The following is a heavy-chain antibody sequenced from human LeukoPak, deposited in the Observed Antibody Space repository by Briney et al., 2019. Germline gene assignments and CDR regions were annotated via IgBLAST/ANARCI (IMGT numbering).Heavy chain of an antibody. CDR2: IKPDGSKQ. CDR1: GFSFSNYW. CDR3: VGSSGWLLGS. J-gene: IGHJ5*02. Sequence: GGSLRLSCEASGFSFSNYWMKWVRQAPGKGLEWVAMIKPDGSKQFYLDSVEGRFTISRDNAKNSPYLQMSSLRVEDTAVYYCVGSSGWLLGSWGQGTLVTVSS. D-gene: IGHD6-19*01. V-gene: IGHV3-7*05.